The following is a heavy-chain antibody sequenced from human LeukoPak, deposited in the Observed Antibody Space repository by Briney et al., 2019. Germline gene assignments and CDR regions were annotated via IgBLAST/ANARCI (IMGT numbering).Heavy chain of an antibody. Sequence: GGSLRLSCAASGFTFSNYAMSWVRQAPGKGLEWVSTINAGRGSTYYADSVKGRFTISRDNSKNTLYLQMNSLRAEDTAVYYCARERITMIVNPFDYWGQGTLVTVSS. J-gene: IGHJ4*02. CDR2: INAGRGST. CDR1: GFTFSNYA. D-gene: IGHD3-22*01. CDR3: ARERITMIVNPFDY. V-gene: IGHV3-23*01.